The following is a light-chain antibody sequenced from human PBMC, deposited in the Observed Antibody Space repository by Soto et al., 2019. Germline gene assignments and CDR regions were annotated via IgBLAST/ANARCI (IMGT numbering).Light chain of an antibody. CDR1: QGISSY. J-gene: IGKJ4*01. CDR2: AAS. V-gene: IGKV1-27*01. CDR3: RKENGVPLT. Sequence: IQLTQSPSSLSSSVGDRVTITCRASQGISSYLAWYQQKPGKNPNLLIYAASTLQAGVPPRFSSSGSGTEFTLTIISLQDEDVAAYYCRKENGVPLTFGGGTKVDIK.